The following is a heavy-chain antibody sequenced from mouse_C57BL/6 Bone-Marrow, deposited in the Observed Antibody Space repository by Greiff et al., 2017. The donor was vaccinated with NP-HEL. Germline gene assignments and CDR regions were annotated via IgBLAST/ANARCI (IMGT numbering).Heavy chain of an antibody. D-gene: IGHD1-1*01. CDR2: IRSKSNNYAT. CDR1: GFSFNTYA. CDR3: VRGGSSPAWFAY. J-gene: IGHJ3*01. V-gene: IGHV10-1*01. Sequence: VQLKESGGGLVQPKGSLKLSCAASGFSFNTYAMNWVRQAPGKGLGWVARIRSKSNNYATYYADSVKDRFTISRDDSESMLYLQMNNLKTEDTAMYYCVRGGSSPAWFAYWGQGILVTVSA.